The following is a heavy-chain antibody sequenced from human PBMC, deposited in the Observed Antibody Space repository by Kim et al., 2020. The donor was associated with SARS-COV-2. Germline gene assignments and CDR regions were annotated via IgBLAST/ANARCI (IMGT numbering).Heavy chain of an antibody. V-gene: IGHV4-34*01. Sequence: SETLSLTCAVYGGSFSGYYWSWIRQPPGKGLEWIGEINHSGSTNYNPSLKSRVTISVDTSKNQFSLKLSSVTAADTAVYYCARGGRGARKRVDYWGQGTLVTVSS. CDR2: INHSGST. CDR1: GGSFSGYY. CDR3: ARGGRGARKRVDY. J-gene: IGHJ4*02. D-gene: IGHD3-10*01.